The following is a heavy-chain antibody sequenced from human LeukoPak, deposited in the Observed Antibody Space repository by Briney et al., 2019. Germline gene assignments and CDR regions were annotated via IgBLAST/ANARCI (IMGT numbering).Heavy chain of an antibody. CDR1: GLTFDDYA. CDR2: ISWNSGSI. Sequence: QTGRSLRLSCAASGLTFDDYAMHWVRQAPGKGLEWVSGISWNSGSIGYADSVKGRFTISRDNAKNSLYLQMNSLRAEDTALYYCAREGVAGTGLDYWGQGTLVTVSS. V-gene: IGHV3-9*01. D-gene: IGHD6-13*01. CDR3: AREGVAGTGLDY. J-gene: IGHJ4*02.